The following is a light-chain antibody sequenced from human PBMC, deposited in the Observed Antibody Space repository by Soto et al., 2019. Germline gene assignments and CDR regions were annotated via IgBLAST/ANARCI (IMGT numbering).Light chain of an antibody. CDR2: EVS. Sequence: QSALTQPPSTSGSPGQSVTIACTGTSSDVGGYKYVSWYQQHPGKAPKLMIHEVSKRPSGVPDRFSGSKSGNKASLTVSGLRAEDEADYYCSSCAGRNNLVVGGGTQPTVL. V-gene: IGLV2-8*01. CDR1: SSDVGGYKY. CDR3: SSCAGRNNLV. J-gene: IGLJ7*01.